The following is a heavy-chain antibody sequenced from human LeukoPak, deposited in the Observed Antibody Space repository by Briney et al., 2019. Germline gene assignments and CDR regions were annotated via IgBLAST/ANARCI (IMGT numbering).Heavy chain of an antibody. Sequence: GVLRLSCAASGFTFSSYAMSWVRQAPGKGLEWVSAISGSGGSTYYADSVKGRFTISRDNSKNTLYLQMNSLRAEDTAVYYCAKSSYYDSSGYYREYYFDYWGQGTLVTVSS. D-gene: IGHD3-22*01. CDR3: AKSSYYDSSGYYREYYFDY. CDR2: ISGSGGST. CDR1: GFTFSSYA. V-gene: IGHV3-23*01. J-gene: IGHJ4*02.